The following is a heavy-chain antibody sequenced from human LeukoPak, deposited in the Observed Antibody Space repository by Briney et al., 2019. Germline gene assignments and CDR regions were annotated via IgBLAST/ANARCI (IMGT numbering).Heavy chain of an antibody. CDR3: ARLSGSYSLYYYYMDV. V-gene: IGHV4-61*03. D-gene: IGHD1-26*01. Sequence: YTGRTSYSPSLNSRVTISVDMSKNHFSLRRNSVTAADTAVYYCARLSGSYSLYYYYMDVWGRGTTVTVSS. J-gene: IGHJ6*03. CDR2: YTGRT.